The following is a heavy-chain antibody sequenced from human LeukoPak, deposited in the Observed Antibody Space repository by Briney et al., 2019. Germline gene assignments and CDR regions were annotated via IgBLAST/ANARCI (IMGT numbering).Heavy chain of an antibody. V-gene: IGHV1-69*06. CDR1: GGTFSSYA. CDR2: IISIFGTA. D-gene: IGHD2-2*01. Sequence: SVKVSCKASGGTFSSYAISWVRQAPGQGLEWMGGIISIFGTANYAQKFQGRVTITADKSTSTAYMELSSLRSEDTAVYYCARISLGYCSSTSCYAAVYYYGMDVWGKGTTVTVSS. J-gene: IGHJ6*04. CDR3: ARISLGYCSSTSCYAAVYYYGMDV.